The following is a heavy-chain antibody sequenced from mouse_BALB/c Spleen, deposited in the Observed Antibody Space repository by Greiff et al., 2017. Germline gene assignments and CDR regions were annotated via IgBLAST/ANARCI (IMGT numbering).Heavy chain of an antibody. V-gene: IGHV1-69*02. CDR1: GYTFTSYW. CDR3: ARGNYGSYWYFDV. D-gene: IGHD1-2*01. Sequence: QVQLQQPGAELVRPGASVKLSCKASGYTFTSYWINWVKQRPGQGLEWIGNIYPSDSYTNYNQKFKDKATLTVDKSSSTAYMQLSSPTSEDSAVYYCARGNYGSYWYFDVWGAGTTVTVSS. J-gene: IGHJ1*01. CDR2: IYPSDSYT.